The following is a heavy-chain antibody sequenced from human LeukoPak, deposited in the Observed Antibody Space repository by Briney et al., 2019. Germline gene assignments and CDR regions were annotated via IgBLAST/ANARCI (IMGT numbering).Heavy chain of an antibody. Sequence: GGSLRLPCVASGFTFSNYWMSWVRQAPGKGLEWVANVKPDESEKYYGDSVKGRFTISRDNAKNSLYLQMHSLRVDDTAVYYCVTHEVTVITRSTFDYWGQGTLLTVSS. J-gene: IGHJ4*02. CDR3: VTHEVTVITRSTFDY. V-gene: IGHV3-7*01. D-gene: IGHD4-23*01. CDR1: GFTFSNYW. CDR2: VKPDESEK.